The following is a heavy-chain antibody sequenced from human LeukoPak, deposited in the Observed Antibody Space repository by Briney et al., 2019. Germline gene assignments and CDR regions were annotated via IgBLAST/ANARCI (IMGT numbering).Heavy chain of an antibody. V-gene: IGHV1-69*06. Sequence: GASVKVSCKASGGTFSSYAISWVRQAPGQGLEWMGGIIPIFGTANYAQKFQGRVTITADKSTSTAYMELSSLRSEDTAVYYCARVLGAGSYYWFDPWGQGTLVTVSS. J-gene: IGHJ5*02. CDR3: ARVLGAGSYYWFDP. D-gene: IGHD3-10*01. CDR2: IIPIFGTA. CDR1: GGTFSSYA.